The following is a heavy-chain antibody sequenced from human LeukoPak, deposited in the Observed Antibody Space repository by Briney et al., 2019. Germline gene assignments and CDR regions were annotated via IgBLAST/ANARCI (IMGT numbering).Heavy chain of an antibody. V-gene: IGHV4-4*07. CDR1: GGSISSYY. CDR2: IYTSGST. CDR3: ASQPDIVVVEGAFDI. J-gene: IGHJ3*02. D-gene: IGHD2-2*01. Sequence: PSETLSLTCTVSGGSISSYYWSWIRQPAGKGLEWIGRIYTSGSTNYNPSLKSRVTMSVDTSKNQFSLKLSSVTAADTAVYYCASQPDIVVVEGAFDIWGQGTMVTVSS.